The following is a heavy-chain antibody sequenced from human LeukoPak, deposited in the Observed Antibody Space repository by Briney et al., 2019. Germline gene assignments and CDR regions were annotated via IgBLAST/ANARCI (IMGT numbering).Heavy chain of an antibody. Sequence: ASVKVSCKASGYTFTSYEINWVRQATGQGLEWMGWMNPNSGNTGYAQKFQGRVTMTRNTSISTAYMELSSLRSEDTAVYYCARGRDEDIVLMMYAAQDWLDPWGQGTLVTVSS. D-gene: IGHD2-8*01. V-gene: IGHV1-8*01. CDR1: GYTFTSYE. J-gene: IGHJ5*02. CDR3: ARGRDEDIVLMMYAAQDWLDP. CDR2: MNPNSGNT.